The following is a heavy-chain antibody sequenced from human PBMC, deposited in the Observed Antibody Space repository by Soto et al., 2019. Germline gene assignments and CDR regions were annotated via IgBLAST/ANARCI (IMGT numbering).Heavy chain of an antibody. Sequence: QVQLVESGGGVVQPGRSLRLSCAASGFTFSSYAIHWVSQAPGKGLEWVAVISYDGSNKYYTDSVKCRFTFSRDNSKNTRYLQMNSLRAEDTGVYYCARGPSSSTYNWFDPWCQGTLVTVSS. CDR2: ISYDGSNK. J-gene: IGHJ5*02. V-gene: IGHV3-30-3*01. D-gene: IGHD6-13*01. CDR1: GFTFSSYA. CDR3: ARGPSSSTYNWFDP.